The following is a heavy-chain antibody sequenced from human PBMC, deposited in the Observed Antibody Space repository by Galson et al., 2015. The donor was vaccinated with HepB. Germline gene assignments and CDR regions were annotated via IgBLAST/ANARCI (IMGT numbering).Heavy chain of an antibody. Sequence: SVKVSCKASGGTFSSYAISWVRQAPGQGLEWMGGIIPIFGTANYAQKFQGRVTITADESTSTAYMELSSLRSEDTAVYYCATLKYSGSTLDAFDIWGQGTMVTVSS. CDR1: GGTFSSYA. CDR2: IIPIFGTA. V-gene: IGHV1-69*13. CDR3: ATLKYSGSTLDAFDI. J-gene: IGHJ3*02. D-gene: IGHD1-26*01.